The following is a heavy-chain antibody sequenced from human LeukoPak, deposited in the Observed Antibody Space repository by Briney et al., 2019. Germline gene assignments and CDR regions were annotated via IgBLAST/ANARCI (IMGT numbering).Heavy chain of an antibody. D-gene: IGHD6-13*01. CDR1: GYTFTDYY. J-gene: IGHJ4*02. V-gene: IGHV1-69*04. Sequence: ASVKVSCKASGYTFTDYYMHWVRQAPGQGLEWMGRIIPILGIANYAQKFQGRVTMTEDTSTDTAYMELSSLRSEDTAVYYCATDHKYSSSWTLTDWGQGTLVTVSS. CDR2: IIPILGIA. CDR3: ATDHKYSSSWTLTD.